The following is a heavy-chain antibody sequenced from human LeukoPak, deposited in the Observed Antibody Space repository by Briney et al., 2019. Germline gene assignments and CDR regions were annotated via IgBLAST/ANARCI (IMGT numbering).Heavy chain of an antibody. J-gene: IGHJ4*02. D-gene: IGHD3-10*01. CDR3: ASSVYGSGRSFGY. CDR1: GFSFNSYS. V-gene: IGHV3-48*04. Sequence: GGSLRLSCAASGFSFNSYSMNWVRQAPGKGLEWVSFISSSGSTIYYADSVKGRFTISRDNAKNSLYLQMNSLRAEDTAVYYCASSVYGSGRSFGYWGQGTLVTVSS. CDR2: ISSSGSTI.